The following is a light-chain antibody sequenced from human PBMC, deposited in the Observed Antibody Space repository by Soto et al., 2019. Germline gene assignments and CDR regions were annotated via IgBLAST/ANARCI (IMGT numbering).Light chain of an antibody. J-gene: IGKJ4*01. CDR3: QQYGSSIQ. CDR2: GES. CDR1: QSVTSRY. V-gene: IGKV3-20*01. Sequence: EIVLTQSPGTLSLSPGESATLSCRASQSVTSRYLAWYQQKPGQDPRLLIYGESNRATGIPDRFTGSGSGTEFTLTISRLEPEDFALYYCQQYGSSIQFGGGTKVDIK.